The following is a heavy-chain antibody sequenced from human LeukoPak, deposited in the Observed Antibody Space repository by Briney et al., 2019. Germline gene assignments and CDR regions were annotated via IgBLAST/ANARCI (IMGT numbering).Heavy chain of an antibody. Sequence: SETLSLTCTVSGGSISSYYCSWIRQPPGKGLEWIGYISYSGRTNYNPSLKSRVTVSVDTSKNQFSLKLSSVTAADTAVYYCARVKDSSGYYYFNYYYYMDVWGKGTTVTVSS. V-gene: IGHV4-59*12. J-gene: IGHJ6*03. CDR1: GGSISSYY. D-gene: IGHD3-22*01. CDR2: ISYSGRT. CDR3: ARVKDSSGYYYFNYYYYMDV.